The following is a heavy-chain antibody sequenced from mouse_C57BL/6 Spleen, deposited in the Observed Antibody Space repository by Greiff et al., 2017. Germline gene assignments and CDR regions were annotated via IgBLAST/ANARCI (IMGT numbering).Heavy chain of an antibody. CDR2: INPNNGGT. CDR1: GYTFTDYY. D-gene: IGHD2-5*01. V-gene: IGHV1-26*01. CDR3: ARRDSNYAMDY. Sequence: VQLQQSGPELVKPGASVKISCKASGYTFTDYYMNWLKQSHGTSLEWIGDINPNNGGTSYNQKFKGKATLTVDKSSSTAYMELRSLTSEDSAVYYCARRDSNYAMDYWGQGTSVTVSS. J-gene: IGHJ4*01.